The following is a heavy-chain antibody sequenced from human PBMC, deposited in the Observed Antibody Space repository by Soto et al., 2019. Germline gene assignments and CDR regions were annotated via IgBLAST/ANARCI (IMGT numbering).Heavy chain of an antibody. CDR1: GFTFDDYA. CDR2: ISWNSGSI. D-gene: IGHD6-13*01. CDR3: ARDLGIAEPPRYYYYYGMDV. Sequence: GGSLRLSCAASGFTFDDYAMHWVRQAPGKGLEWVSGISWNSGSIGYADSVKGRFTISRDNAKNSLYLQMNSLRAEDTAVYYCARDLGIAEPPRYYYYYGMDVWGQGTTVTVSS. J-gene: IGHJ6*02. V-gene: IGHV3-9*01.